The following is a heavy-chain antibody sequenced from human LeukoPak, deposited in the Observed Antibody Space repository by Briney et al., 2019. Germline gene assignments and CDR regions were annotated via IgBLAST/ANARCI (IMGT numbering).Heavy chain of an antibody. CDR2: INPSGGST. J-gene: IGHJ6*02. Sequence: ASVKVSCKASGYTFTSYYMHWVRQAPGQGLEWMGIINPSGGSTSYAQKFQGRVTMTRDTSTSTVYMELSSLRSEDTAVYYCAREKSPNCSSTSCSYYYYYGMDVWGQGTTVIVSS. CDR3: AREKSPNCSSTSCSYYYYYGMDV. CDR1: GYTFTSYY. D-gene: IGHD2-2*01. V-gene: IGHV1-46*01.